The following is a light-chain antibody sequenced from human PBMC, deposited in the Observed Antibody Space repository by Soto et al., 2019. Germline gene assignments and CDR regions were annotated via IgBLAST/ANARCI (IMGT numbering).Light chain of an antibody. J-gene: IGKJ1*01. CDR1: QSVRSNY. CDR2: SAS. Sequence: ENVLTQSPGTLSLSPGERATLSCRASQSVRSNYLAWYQQKPSQAPRLLIYSASRRTGGTPDRFGGSGSGTDFTLTISRLEPEDFAVYYCQQYGASPGTTFGQGTKVELK. V-gene: IGKV3-20*01. CDR3: QQYGASPGTT.